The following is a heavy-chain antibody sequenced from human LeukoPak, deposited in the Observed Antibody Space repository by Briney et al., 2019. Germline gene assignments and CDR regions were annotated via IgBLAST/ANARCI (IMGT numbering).Heavy chain of an antibody. CDR3: ARNHDYGDYGNWFDP. J-gene: IGHJ5*02. CDR2: INPSGGST. D-gene: IGHD4-17*01. CDR1: GYTFTSYY. Sequence: GASVKVSCKASGYTFTSYYMHWVRQAPGQGLEWMGIINPSGGSTSYAQKFQGRVTMTRDTSTSTVYMELSSLRSEDTAVYHCARNHDYGDYGNWFDPWGQGTLVTVSS. V-gene: IGHV1-46*01.